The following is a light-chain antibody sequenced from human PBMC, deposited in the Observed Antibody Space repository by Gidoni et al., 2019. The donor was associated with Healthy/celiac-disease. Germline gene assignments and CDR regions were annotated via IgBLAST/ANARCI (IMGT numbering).Light chain of an antibody. CDR1: QSSSSS. V-gene: IGKV1-39*01. CDR3: QQGYSTPHT. CDR2: AAS. J-gene: IGKJ4*01. Sequence: DIQMTQSPSSLSASVGDRATITCRASQSSSSSLNWYQQQPGKAPKLLIYAASSLQSGVQSRCSGRGSGTDFTLTISRLQPEDFATYYCQQGYSTPHTFGGGTKVEIK.